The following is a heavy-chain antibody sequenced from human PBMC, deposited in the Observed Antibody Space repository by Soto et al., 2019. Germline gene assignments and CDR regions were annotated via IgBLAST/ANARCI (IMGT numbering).Heavy chain of an antibody. CDR1: GGTFSSYA. V-gene: IGHV1-69*13. CDR3: ARGRTWIQLWPYSPYGTDV. Sequence: VTVSCKASGGTFSSYAISWVRQAPGQGLEWMGGIIPIFGTANYAQKFQGRVTITADESTSTAYMELSSLRSEETAVYYWARGRTWIQLWPYSPYGTDVPGPGPTVTVSS. J-gene: IGHJ6*02. CDR2: IIPIFGTA. D-gene: IGHD5-18*01.